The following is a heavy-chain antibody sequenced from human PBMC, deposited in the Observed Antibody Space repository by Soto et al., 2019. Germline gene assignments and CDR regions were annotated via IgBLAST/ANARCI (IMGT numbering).Heavy chain of an antibody. Sequence: GGSLRLSCAASGFTFSSYSMNWVRQAPGKGLEWVSSISSSSSYIYYADSVKGRFTISRDNATNSLYLQMNSLRAEDTAVYYCARGGYCSSTSCYGNAFDIWGQGTMVTVSS. D-gene: IGHD2-2*01. CDR3: ARGGYCSSTSCYGNAFDI. J-gene: IGHJ3*02. V-gene: IGHV3-21*01. CDR2: ISSSSSYI. CDR1: GFTFSSYS.